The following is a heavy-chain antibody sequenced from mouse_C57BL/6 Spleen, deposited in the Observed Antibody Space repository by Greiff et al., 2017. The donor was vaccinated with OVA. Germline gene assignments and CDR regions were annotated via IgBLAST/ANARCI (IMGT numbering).Heavy chain of an antibody. Sequence: QVQLQQSGAELVRPGSSVKLSCKASGYTFTSYWMHWVKQRPIQGLEWIGNIDPSDSETHYNQKFKDKATLTVDKSSSTAYMQLSSLTSEDSAVYYCARGLYYDGYWFAYWGQGTLVTVSA. CDR3: ARGLYYDGYWFAY. J-gene: IGHJ3*01. CDR2: IDPSDSET. CDR1: GYTFTSYW. V-gene: IGHV1-52*01. D-gene: IGHD2-3*01.